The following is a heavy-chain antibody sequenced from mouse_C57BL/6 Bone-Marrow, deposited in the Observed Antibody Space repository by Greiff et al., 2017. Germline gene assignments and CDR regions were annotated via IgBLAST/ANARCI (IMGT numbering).Heavy chain of an antibody. Sequence: QVQLKQPGAELVKPGASVKLSCKASGYTFTSYWMHWVKQRPGRGLEWIGRIDPNSGGTNYNEKFKGKATLTADKSSSTAYMQLSSLTSEDSAVYFCARLGPYPYYFDYWGQGTTLTVSS. CDR3: ARLGPYPYYFDY. D-gene: IGHD2-10*01. V-gene: IGHV1-62-3*01. CDR2: IDPNSGGT. J-gene: IGHJ2*01. CDR1: GYTFTSYW.